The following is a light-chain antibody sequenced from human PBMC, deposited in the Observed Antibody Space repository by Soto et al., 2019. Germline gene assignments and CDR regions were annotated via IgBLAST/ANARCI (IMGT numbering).Light chain of an antibody. CDR1: QSVTSSY. V-gene: IGKV3D-20*02. J-gene: IGKJ1*01. CDR3: QQRGNWPLT. Sequence: EIVLTQSPGTLSLSPGERATLSCRASQSVTSSYLAWYQQKPGQAPRLLIYGASSRATGIPDRFSGSGSGTDFTLTISRLEPEDFALYYCQQRGNWPLTFGQGTKVEIK. CDR2: GAS.